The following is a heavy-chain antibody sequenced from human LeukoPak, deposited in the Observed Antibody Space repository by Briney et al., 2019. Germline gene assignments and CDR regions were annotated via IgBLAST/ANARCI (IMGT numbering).Heavy chain of an antibody. CDR2: IYYSGST. D-gene: IGHD6-13*01. CDR1: GGSISSGGYY. Sequence: SQTLSLTCTVSGGSISSGGYYWSWIRQHPGKGLEWIGYIYYSGSTYYNPSLKSRVTISVDTSKNQFSLKPSSVTAADTAVYYCARVEGSSWEGYYFDYWGQGTLVTVSS. J-gene: IGHJ4*02. CDR3: ARVEGSSWEGYYFDY. V-gene: IGHV4-31*03.